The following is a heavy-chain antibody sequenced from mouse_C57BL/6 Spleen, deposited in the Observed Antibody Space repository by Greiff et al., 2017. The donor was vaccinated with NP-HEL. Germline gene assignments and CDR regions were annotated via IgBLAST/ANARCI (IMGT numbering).Heavy chain of an antibody. D-gene: IGHD3-3*01. CDR1: GFTFSSYG. CDR3: ARHEGPSDY. Sequence: EVQLQESGGDLVKPGGSLKLSCAASGFTFSSYGMSWVRQTPDKRLEWVATISSGGSYTYYPDSVKGRFTISRDNAKNTLYLQMSSLKSEDTAMYYCARHEGPSDYWGQGTTLTVSS. V-gene: IGHV5-6*01. CDR2: ISSGGSYT. J-gene: IGHJ2*01.